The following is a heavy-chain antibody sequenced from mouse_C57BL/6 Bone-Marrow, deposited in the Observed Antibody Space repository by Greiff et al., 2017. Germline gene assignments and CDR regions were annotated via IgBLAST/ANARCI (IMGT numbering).Heavy chain of an antibody. D-gene: IGHD2-2*01. CDR2: ISSGGDYI. CDR3: TRDLLCGYDPAWFAY. V-gene: IGHV5-9-1*02. J-gene: IGHJ3*01. CDR1: GFTFSSYA. Sequence: EVKLMESGEGLVKPGGSLKLSCAASGFTFSSYAMSWVRQTPEKRLEWVAYISSGGDYIYYADTVKGRFTFSRDNARNTLYLQMSSLKSEDTAMYYCTRDLLCGYDPAWFAYWGQGTMVTVSA.